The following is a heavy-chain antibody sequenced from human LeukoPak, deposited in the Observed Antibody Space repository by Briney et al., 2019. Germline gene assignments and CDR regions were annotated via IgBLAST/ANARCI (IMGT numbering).Heavy chain of an antibody. CDR1: GFTFSDYY. CDR2: VSSSSSYI. Sequence: PGGSLRLSCAASGFTFSDYYMSWIRQAPGKGLEWVSSVSSSSSYIYYADSVKGRFTISRDNSKNTLYLQMNSLRAEDTAVYYCAKDLPAASYWGQGTLVTVSS. CDR3: AKDLPAASY. D-gene: IGHD6-13*01. V-gene: IGHV3-11*05. J-gene: IGHJ4*02.